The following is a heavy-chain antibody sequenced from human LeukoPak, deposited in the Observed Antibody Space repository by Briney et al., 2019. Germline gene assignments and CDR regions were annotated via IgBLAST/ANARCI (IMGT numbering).Heavy chain of an antibody. CDR3: AKDHSASGVVIMSNFDY. D-gene: IGHD3-3*01. Sequence: GGSLRLSCAASGFTVSSNYMSWVRQAPGKGLEWVSVIYSGGSTYYADSVKGRFTISRDNSKNTLYLQMNSLRAEDTAVYYCAKDHSASGVVIMSNFDYWGQGTLVTVSS. V-gene: IGHV3-53*01. CDR2: IYSGGST. CDR1: GFTVSSNY. J-gene: IGHJ4*02.